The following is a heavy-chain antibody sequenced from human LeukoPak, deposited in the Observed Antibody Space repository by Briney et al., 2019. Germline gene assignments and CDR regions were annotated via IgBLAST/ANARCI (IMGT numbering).Heavy chain of an antibody. J-gene: IGHJ3*02. CDR2: INPNSGGT. CDR3: ARVMRVLLWDALTI. CDR1: GDTFTGYY. V-gene: IGHV1-2*02. D-gene: IGHD4/OR15-4a*01. Sequence: ASVKVSCKASGDTFTGYYMHWVRQAPGQGLEWMGWINPNSGGTNYAQKFQGRVTMTRDTSISTAYMELNRLRSDDTAVYYCARVMRVLLWDALTIWGQGTMVTVSS.